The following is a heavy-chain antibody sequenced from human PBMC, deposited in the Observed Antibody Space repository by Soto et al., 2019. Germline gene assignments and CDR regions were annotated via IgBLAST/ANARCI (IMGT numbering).Heavy chain of an antibody. CDR1: GGSISSGGYS. V-gene: IGHV4-30-2*01. J-gene: IGHJ4*02. Sequence: TLSLTCAVSGGSISSGGYSWSWIRQPPGKGLEWIGYIYHSGSTYYNPSLKSRVTISVDRSKNQFSLKLSSVTAADTAVYYCARVESSSSLGAFDYWGQGTLVTVSS. D-gene: IGHD6-6*01. CDR3: ARVESSSSLGAFDY. CDR2: IYHSGST.